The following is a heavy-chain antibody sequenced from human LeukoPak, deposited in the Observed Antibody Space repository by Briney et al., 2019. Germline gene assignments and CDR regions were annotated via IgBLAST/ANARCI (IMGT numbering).Heavy chain of an antibody. CDR1: GGSFSGYR. D-gene: IGHD3-3*01. V-gene: IGHV4-34*01. J-gene: IGHJ6*03. CDR3: ARALLNVFGVVWEDRYYYYMDV. Sequence: SETLSLTCAVYGGSFSGYRWGWIRQPPGKGLEWMGEIDHGGRTNYNPSLKSRVTISVDTSKNQFSLKLSSVTAAETAVYYCARALLNVFGVVWEDRYYYYMDVWGKGTTVTVSS. CDR2: IDHGGRT.